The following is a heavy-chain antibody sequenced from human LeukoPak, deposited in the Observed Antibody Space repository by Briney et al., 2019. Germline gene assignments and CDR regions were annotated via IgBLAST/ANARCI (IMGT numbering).Heavy chain of an antibody. CDR2: ISQDGSDR. CDR3: VREPGPGYFDY. CDR1: GLTYSSHA. V-gene: IGHV3-30-3*01. J-gene: IGHJ4*02. D-gene: IGHD6-13*01. Sequence: GGSLRLSCAASGLTYSSHAMHWVRQAPGKGLAWVAVISQDGSDRHYTVSVKGRFTVSRDNSRNTLYLQMNSLRAEDTAVYYCVREPGPGYFDYWGQGTLVTVSS.